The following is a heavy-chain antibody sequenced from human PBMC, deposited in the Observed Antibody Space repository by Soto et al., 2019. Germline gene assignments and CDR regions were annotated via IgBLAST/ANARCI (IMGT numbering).Heavy chain of an antibody. Sequence: RASVKVSCKASGYTFTSYYMHWVRQAPGQGLEWMGIINPSGGSTSYAQKFQGRVTMTRDTSTSTVYMELSSLRSEDTAAYYCAKPGRDLYYFDYWGQGTLVTVSS. V-gene: IGHV1-46*01. CDR1: GYTFTSYY. CDR2: INPSGGST. J-gene: IGHJ4*02. D-gene: IGHD2-15*01. CDR3: AKPGRDLYYFDY.